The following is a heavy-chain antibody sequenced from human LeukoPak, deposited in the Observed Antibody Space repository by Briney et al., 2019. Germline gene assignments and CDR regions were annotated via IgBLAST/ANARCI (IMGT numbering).Heavy chain of an antibody. D-gene: IGHD2-15*01. V-gene: IGHV3-30*03. CDR2: ISYDGSNK. Sequence: GRSLRLSCAVSGFTFSSYGMHWVRQAPGKGLEWVAVISYDGSNKYYADSVKGRFTISRDNSKNTLYLQMNSLRAEDTAVYYCARLIVVVAATPPEDAFDIWGQGTMVTVSS. J-gene: IGHJ3*02. CDR1: GFTFSSYG. CDR3: ARLIVVVAATPPEDAFDI.